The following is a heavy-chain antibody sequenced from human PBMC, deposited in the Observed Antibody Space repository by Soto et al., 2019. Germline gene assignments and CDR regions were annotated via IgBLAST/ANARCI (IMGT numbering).Heavy chain of an antibody. CDR2: ITSSGTTV. D-gene: IGHD6-13*01. J-gene: IGHJ4*02. CDR1: GGNFSNYS. V-gene: IGHV3-48*02. CDR3: ARGSSNWAYYFDF. Sequence: SHRLCYAASGGNFSNYSVSWVRQAPGKGLEWVSYITSSGTTVYYADSVRGRFTISRDNAKNSLYLQMNSLRDDDTAVYYCARGSSNWAYYFDFWGQGTLVTVS.